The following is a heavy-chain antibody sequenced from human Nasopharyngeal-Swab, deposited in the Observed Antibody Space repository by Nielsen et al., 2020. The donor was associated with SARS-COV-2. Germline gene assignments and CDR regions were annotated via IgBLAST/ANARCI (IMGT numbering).Heavy chain of an antibody. CDR2: INAGKGNT. D-gene: IGHD6-19*01. Sequence: ASVKVSCKASGYTISIYAMYWVRQDTGQRSEFMGWINAGKGNTYYSQKFQGRVRISRDTSANTVYMELSRLRSADTAVYYCARVPAVAASRIDYWGQGTLVTVSS. CDR3: ARVPAVAASRIDY. CDR1: GYTISIYA. J-gene: IGHJ4*02. V-gene: IGHV1-3*01.